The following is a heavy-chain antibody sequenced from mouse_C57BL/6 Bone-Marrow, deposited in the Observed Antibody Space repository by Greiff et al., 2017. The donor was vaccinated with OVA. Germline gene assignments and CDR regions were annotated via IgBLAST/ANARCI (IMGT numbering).Heavy chain of an antibody. Sequence: QVQLQQPGAELVRPGYSVKLSCKASGYTFTSYWMHWVKQRPIQGLEWIGNIDPSDSETHYNQKFKDKATLTVDKSSSTAYMQLSSLTSEDAAVYYGARRDATSVGFAYWGQGTLVTVSA. J-gene: IGHJ3*01. D-gene: IGHD6-1*01. CDR2: IDPSDSET. CDR3: ARRDATSVGFAY. V-gene: IGHV1-52*01. CDR1: GYTFTSYW.